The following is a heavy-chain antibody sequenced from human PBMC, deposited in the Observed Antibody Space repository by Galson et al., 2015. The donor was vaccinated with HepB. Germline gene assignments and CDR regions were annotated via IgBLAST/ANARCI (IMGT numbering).Heavy chain of an antibody. J-gene: IGHJ6*02. Sequence: SLRLSCAASGFTFSSYGMHWVRQAPGKGLEWVAVIWYDGSNKYYADSVKGRFTISRDNSKNTLYLQMNSLRAEDTAVYYCARDRREFLYYYYGMDVWGQGTTVTVSS. CDR1: GFTFSSYG. CDR3: ARDRREFLYYYYGMDV. D-gene: IGHD3-10*01. V-gene: IGHV3-33*01. CDR2: IWYDGSNK.